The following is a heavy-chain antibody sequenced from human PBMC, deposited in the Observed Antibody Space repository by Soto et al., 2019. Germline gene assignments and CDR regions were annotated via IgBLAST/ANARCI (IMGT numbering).Heavy chain of an antibody. J-gene: IGHJ6*02. CDR3: TSYRIAAHKPGPFGMDV. CDR2: ITSTSSTK. CDR1: GFTLSSDT. V-gene: IGHV3-48*01. Sequence: GGRRGGSGAGSGFTLSSDTMTWVRQAPGKGLEFLSYITSTSSTKNYADSVKGRFTISRDNAKSIAYLQMNSLKTEDTAVYYCTSYRIAAHKPGPFGMDVWGQGTTVTVSS. D-gene: IGHD6-6*01.